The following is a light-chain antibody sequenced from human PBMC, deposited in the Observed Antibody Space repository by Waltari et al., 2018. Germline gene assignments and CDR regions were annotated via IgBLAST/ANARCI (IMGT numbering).Light chain of an antibody. Sequence: DIQMTQSPSTLSASVVDRVTITCRASQSISIWLAWYQQKPGKDPKLLIYKASSLESGVPSRFSGSGSGTEFTLTISSLQPDDFATYYCQQHNTYPGTFGQGTKLEIK. CDR2: KAS. J-gene: IGKJ2*01. CDR3: QQHNTYPGT. CDR1: QSISIW. V-gene: IGKV1-5*03.